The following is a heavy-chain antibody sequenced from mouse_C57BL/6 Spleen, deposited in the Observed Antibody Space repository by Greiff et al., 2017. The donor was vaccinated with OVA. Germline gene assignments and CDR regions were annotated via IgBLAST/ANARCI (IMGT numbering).Heavy chain of an antibody. Sequence: DVQLQESGPGLVKPSQSLSLTCSVTGYSITSGYYWNWIRQFPGNKLEWMGYISYDGSNNYNPSLKNRISITRDTSKNQFFLKLNSVTTEDTATYYCARGGYYYGSSWDYWGQGTTLTVSS. CDR3: ARGGYYYGSSWDY. J-gene: IGHJ2*01. V-gene: IGHV3-6*01. D-gene: IGHD1-1*01. CDR2: ISYDGSN. CDR1: GYSITSGYY.